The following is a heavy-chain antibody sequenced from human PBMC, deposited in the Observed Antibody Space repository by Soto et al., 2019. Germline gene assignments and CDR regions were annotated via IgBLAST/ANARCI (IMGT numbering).Heavy chain of an antibody. CDR2: TYYRSKWYN. D-gene: IGHD6-6*01. Sequence: SQTLSLTCAISGDSVSSSSAAWNWIRQSPSRGLEWLGRTYYRSKWYNDYAVSVKSRITINPDTSKNQFSLQLNSVTPEDTAVYYCARDTNSSSSKRINYYYYYMDVWGKGTTVTVSS. V-gene: IGHV6-1*01. CDR3: ARDTNSSSSKRINYYYYYMDV. CDR1: GDSVSSSSAA. J-gene: IGHJ6*03.